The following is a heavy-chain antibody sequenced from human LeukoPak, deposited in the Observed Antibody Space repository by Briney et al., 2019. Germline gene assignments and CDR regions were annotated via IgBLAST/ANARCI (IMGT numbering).Heavy chain of an antibody. CDR3: ARDSSGWQTDFDY. J-gene: IGHJ4*02. D-gene: IGHD6-19*01. Sequence: ASVKVSCKASGYTFTSYAMHWVRQAPGQRLEWMGWINAGNGNTKYSQKFQGRVTITRDTSASTAYMELSSLRSEDTAVYYCARDSSGWQTDFDYWGQGTLVTVSS. CDR2: INAGNGNT. V-gene: IGHV1-3*01. CDR1: GYTFTSYA.